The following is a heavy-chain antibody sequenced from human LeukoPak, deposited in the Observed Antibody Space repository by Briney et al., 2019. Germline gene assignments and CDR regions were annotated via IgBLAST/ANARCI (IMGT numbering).Heavy chain of an antibody. CDR2: IKQDGSAK. D-gene: IGHD1-1*01. CDR1: GCSFISYW. CDR3: AGCAGNSCYFDY. Sequence: GGSMRVSCAASGCSFISYWMSWVRQAPGKGLEWVANIKQDGSAKNYVDSVKGRFTISRDNAKNSLYLQLNSLRAEDTAVYYCAGCAGNSCYFDYWGQGTLVIVSS. J-gene: IGHJ4*02. V-gene: IGHV3-7*01.